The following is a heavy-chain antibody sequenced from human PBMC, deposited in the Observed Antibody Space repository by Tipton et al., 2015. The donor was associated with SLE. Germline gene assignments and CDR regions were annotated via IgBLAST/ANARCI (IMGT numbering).Heavy chain of an antibody. Sequence: QLVQSGSELKKPGASVKISCKASGFTFSDYAINWVRQAPGQGLEWMGWINTNSGVPTHAQGFTGRFVFSFDTSVSTTYLQINNLEADDTAVYFCARGGRGDYWGQGTLVTVSS. J-gene: IGHJ4*02. CDR1: GFTFSDYA. CDR3: ARGGRGDY. CDR2: INTNSGVP. V-gene: IGHV7-4-1*02. D-gene: IGHD3-10*01.